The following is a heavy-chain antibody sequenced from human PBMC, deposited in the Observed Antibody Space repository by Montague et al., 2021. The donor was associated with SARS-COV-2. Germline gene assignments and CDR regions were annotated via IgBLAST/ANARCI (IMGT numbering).Heavy chain of an antibody. CDR2: ISHSGST. J-gene: IGHJ3*02. D-gene: IGHD2-2*01. CDR1: GGSFSGYY. V-gene: IGHV4-34*01. Sequence: SETLSLTCAVYGGSFSGYYWCWICQPPGKGLELIGEISHSGSTNYNPSLKSRVTITVDTSTNQFSLKLTSVTVAETAIYFCSRRNCSSSSSCYNGGFDNWGQGTVVTVSS. CDR3: SRRNCSSSSSCYNGGFDN.